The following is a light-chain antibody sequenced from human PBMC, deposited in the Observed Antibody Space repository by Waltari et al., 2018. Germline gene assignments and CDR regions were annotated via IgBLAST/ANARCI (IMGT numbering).Light chain of an antibody. J-gene: IGKJ1*01. CDR3: KQYDTLWA. V-gene: IGKV1-5*03. CDR2: RAS. Sequence: DIQMTQSPSTLSASVGDRVTITCRASQSIDNWLAWYQQKPGKAPKLLIYRASRLEDGIPSRFSGSGSGTEFTLTISSLQPDDFAIYYCKQYDTLWAFGQGTKVDIK. CDR1: QSIDNW.